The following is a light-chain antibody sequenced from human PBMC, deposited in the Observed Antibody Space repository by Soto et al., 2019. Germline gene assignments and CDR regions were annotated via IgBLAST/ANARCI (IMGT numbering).Light chain of an antibody. Sequence: DIVMTQSPLSLPVTPGEPASISCRSSQSLLHSNGYNYLDWYLQRPGQSPQLLIYLGSNRSSGVPDRFSGNISGTDFTLKISRVGAEDVGVYYCMQALQTPRTFGQGTKLEIK. J-gene: IGKJ2*02. V-gene: IGKV2-28*01. CDR1: QSLLHSNGYNY. CDR2: LGS. CDR3: MQALQTPRT.